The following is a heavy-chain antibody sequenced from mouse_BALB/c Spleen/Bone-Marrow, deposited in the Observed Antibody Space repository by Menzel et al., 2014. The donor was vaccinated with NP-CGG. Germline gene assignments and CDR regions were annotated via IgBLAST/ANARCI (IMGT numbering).Heavy chain of an antibody. Sequence: SGPELMKPGASVTISCKASGYSFTSYYMHWVKQSHGKSLEWIGYIDPFNGGTSYNQKFKGKATLTVDKSSNTAYMHLSSLTSEDSAVYYCARAYDFLDYWGQGSTLTVSS. CDR3: ARAYDFLDY. CDR1: GYSFTSYY. V-gene: IGHV1S135*01. CDR2: IDPFNGGT. J-gene: IGHJ2*01. D-gene: IGHD2-4*01.